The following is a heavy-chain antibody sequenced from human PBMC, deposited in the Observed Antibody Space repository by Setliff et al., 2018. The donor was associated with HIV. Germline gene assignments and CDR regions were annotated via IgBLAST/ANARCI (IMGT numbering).Heavy chain of an antibody. V-gene: IGHV1-69*10. CDR2: IIPILGVA. J-gene: IGHJ5*02. CDR3: ARGPEEGDCSGGSCYGNFDP. Sequence: ASVKVSCKAPGGTFNTYVISWLRQAPGQGLEWMGGIIPILGVANYAQKFQGRLTITADKSTNTAYMELSSLKSDDTAVYYCARGPEEGDCSGGSCYGNFDPWGQGTLVTVSS. CDR1: GGTFNTYV. D-gene: IGHD2-15*01.